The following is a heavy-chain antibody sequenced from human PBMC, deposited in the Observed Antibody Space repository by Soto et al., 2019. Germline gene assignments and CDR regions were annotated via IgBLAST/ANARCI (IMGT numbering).Heavy chain of an antibody. V-gene: IGHV3-30-3*01. Sequence: QVLLVESGGGVVQPGGSLRLSCAASEFTFSTYPMHWVRQAPGKGLEWVAVISHDEGNKYYGDSMKGRFTISRDNYKNTLYLQMNSLRGDDPDVYYCARGASDFWGGYPEIHFFDSWGQGTLVTVSS. D-gene: IGHD3-3*01. J-gene: IGHJ4*02. CDR1: EFTFSTYP. CDR2: ISHDEGNK. CDR3: ARGASDFWGGYPEIHFFDS.